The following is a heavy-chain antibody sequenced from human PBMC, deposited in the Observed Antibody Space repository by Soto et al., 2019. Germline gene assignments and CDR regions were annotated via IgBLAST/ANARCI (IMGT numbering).Heavy chain of an antibody. CDR1: GGSISSSSYY. D-gene: IGHD2-21*02. Sequence: QLQLQESGPGLVKPSETLSLTCTVSGGSISSSSYYWGWIRQPPGKGLEGIGSIYYSGSTYYNPSLKSRVTISVDTSKNQFSLKLSSVTAADTAVYCWATGPRGGDLTDAFDIWGQGTMVTVSS. V-gene: IGHV4-39*01. CDR2: IYYSGST. CDR3: ATGPRGGDLTDAFDI. J-gene: IGHJ3*02.